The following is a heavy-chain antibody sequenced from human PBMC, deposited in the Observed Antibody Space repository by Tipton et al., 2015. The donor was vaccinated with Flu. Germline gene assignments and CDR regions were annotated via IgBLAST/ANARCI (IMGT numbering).Heavy chain of an antibody. CDR2: IYTSGNT. J-gene: IGHJ6*02. V-gene: IGHV4-61*02. D-gene: IGHD2-2*01. Sequence: TLSLTCTVSGGSISSGNYYWSWIRQPAGKALEWIGRIYTSGNTNYNPSLRSRVTISRDTSKSQFSLKLSSATVADTAVYYCARGRYCDISSCSGYGMDVWGQGP. CDR3: ARGRYCDISSCSGYGMDV. CDR1: GGSISSGNYY.